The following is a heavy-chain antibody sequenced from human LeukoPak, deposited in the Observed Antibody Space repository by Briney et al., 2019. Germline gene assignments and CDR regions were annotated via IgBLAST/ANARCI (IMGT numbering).Heavy chain of an antibody. CDR2: INRSGSTK. V-gene: IGHV3-11*01. J-gene: IGHJ3*02. Sequence: IPGGSLRLSCAASGFTFSDYYMSWIRQAPGKGLEWVSYINRSGSTKYYADSVKGRFTISRDNAKNSLYLQMKSLNAEAPAVDLCAGDSGAGAIVGFFDIWGQGTMVTVSS. CDR3: AGDSGAGAIVGFFDI. D-gene: IGHD3-10*01. CDR1: GFTFSDYY.